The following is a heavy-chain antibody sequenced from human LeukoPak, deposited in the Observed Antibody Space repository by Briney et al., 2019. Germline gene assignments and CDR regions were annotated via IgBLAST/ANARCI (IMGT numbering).Heavy chain of an antibody. D-gene: IGHD6-19*01. V-gene: IGHV4-59*08. Sequence: SETLSLTCTVSGGSISSYYWSWIRQPPGKGLEWIGYIYYSGSTNYNPSLKSRVTISVDTSKNQFSLKLSSVTAADTAVYYCARQEGIAVAATDYWGQGTLVTVSS. CDR2: IYYSGST. J-gene: IGHJ4*02. CDR3: ARQEGIAVAATDY. CDR1: GGSISSYY.